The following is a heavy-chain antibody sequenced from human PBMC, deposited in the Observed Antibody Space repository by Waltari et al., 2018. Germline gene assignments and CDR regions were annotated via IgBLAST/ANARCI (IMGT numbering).Heavy chain of an antibody. CDR1: GYTLPDLS. V-gene: IGHV1-24*01. J-gene: IGHJ4*02. CDR2: FDHEDGET. CDR3: ASQGPATVTTYYFDY. Sequence: QVQLVQSGAEVKKPGASVKVSCKVAGYTLPDLSMHWVRQAPGKGHEWMGGFDHEDGETIYAQKFQGRVTMTEDTSTDTAYMELSSLRSEDTAVYYCASQGPATVTTYYFDYWGQGTLVTVSS. D-gene: IGHD4-17*01.